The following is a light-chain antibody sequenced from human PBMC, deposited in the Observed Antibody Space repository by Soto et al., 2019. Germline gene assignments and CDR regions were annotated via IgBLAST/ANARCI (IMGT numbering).Light chain of an antibody. CDR1: QDITNY. CDR3: QQSYSTPHT. CDR2: DAS. J-gene: IGKJ2*01. V-gene: IGKV1-39*01. Sequence: DIQMTQSPSSLSASVGDRVTISCQASQDITNYLNWYQQKPGKAPRLLLYDASSLETGVPSRFSGSGSGTDFTLTISSLQPEDFATYYCQQSYSTPHTFGQGTKVDI.